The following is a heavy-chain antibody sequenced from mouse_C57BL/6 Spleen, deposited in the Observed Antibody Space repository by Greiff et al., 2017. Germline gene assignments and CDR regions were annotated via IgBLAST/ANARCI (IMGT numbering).Heavy chain of an antibody. V-gene: IGHV1-74*01. D-gene: IGHD1-1*01. J-gene: IGHJ2*01. CDR2: IHPSDSDT. CDR1: GYTFTSYW. CDR3: APKGITTVVYFDY. Sequence: VQLQQPGAELVKPGASVKVSCKASGYTFTSYWMHWVKQRPGQGLEWIGRIHPSDSDTNYNQKFKGKATLTVAKSSSTAYMQLSSLTSEDSAVYYCAPKGITTVVYFDYWGQGTTLTVSS.